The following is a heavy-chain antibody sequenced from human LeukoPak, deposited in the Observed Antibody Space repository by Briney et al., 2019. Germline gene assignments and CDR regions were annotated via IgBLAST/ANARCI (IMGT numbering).Heavy chain of an antibody. J-gene: IGHJ4*02. CDR3: ARDHSGYGD. CDR1: GFIFGSDW. D-gene: IGHD5-12*01. Sequence: GGSLRLSCAASGFIFGSDWMSWVRQAPGKGLEWVANINGDASENNYVDSVRGRFTISRDNVKNSLYLQMNGLRAEDTAVYYCARDHSGYGDWGQGTLVTVSS. V-gene: IGHV3-7*04. CDR2: INGDASEN.